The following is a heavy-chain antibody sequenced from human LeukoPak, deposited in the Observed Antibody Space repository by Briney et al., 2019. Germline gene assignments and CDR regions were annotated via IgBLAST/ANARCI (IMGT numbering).Heavy chain of an antibody. D-gene: IGHD4-17*01. CDR3: ARDVTTNNWFDP. V-gene: IGHV3-48*03. CDR2: ISSSGSTI. Sequence: PGGSLRLSCAASGFTFSSYEMNWVRQAPGKGLEWVSYISSSGSTIYYADSVKGRFTISRDSAKNSLYLQMNSLRAEDTAVYYCARDVTTNNWFDPWGQGTLVTVSS. J-gene: IGHJ5*02. CDR1: GFTFSSYE.